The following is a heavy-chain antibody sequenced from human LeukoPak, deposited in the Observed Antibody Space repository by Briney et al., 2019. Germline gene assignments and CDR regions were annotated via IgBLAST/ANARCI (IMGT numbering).Heavy chain of an antibody. D-gene: IGHD6-19*01. J-gene: IGHJ4*02. CDR2: IYPGDSDT. CDR1: GYSFTSYW. CDR3: ASPIQYSSGWYEFDY. Sequence: GEFLKISCKGSGYSFTSYWIGWVRQMPGKGLEWMGIIYPGDSDTRYSPSFQGQVTISADKSISTAYLQWSSLKASDTAMYYCASPIQYSSGWYEFDYWGQGTLVTVSS. V-gene: IGHV5-51*01.